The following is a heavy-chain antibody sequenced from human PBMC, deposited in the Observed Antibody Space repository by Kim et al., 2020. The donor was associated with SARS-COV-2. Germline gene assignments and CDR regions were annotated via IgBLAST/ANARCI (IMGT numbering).Heavy chain of an antibody. CDR2: IYYSGST. CDR1: GGSISSGDYY. Sequence: SETLSLTCTVSGGSISSGDYYWSWIRQPPGKGLEWIGYIYYSGSTYYNPSLKSRVTISVDTSKNQFSLKLSSVTAADTAVYYCARRTSYYGDYVDYWGQGTLVTVSS. D-gene: IGHD1-26*01. V-gene: IGHV4-30-4*01. CDR3: ARRTSYYGDYVDY. J-gene: IGHJ4*02.